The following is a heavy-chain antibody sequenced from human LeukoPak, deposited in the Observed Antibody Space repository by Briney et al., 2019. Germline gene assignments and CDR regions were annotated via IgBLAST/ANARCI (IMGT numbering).Heavy chain of an antibody. CDR1: GFTFSSYA. CDR2: ISGSGGST. D-gene: IGHD5-24*01. Sequence: GGSLRLSCAVSGFTFSSYAMSWVRQAPGKGLEWVSAISGSGGSTYYADSVKGRFTISRDNSKNTLYLQMNSLRAEDTAVYYCAKSRRDGYKYYFDYWGQGTLVAVSS. V-gene: IGHV3-23*01. CDR3: AKSRRDGYKYYFDY. J-gene: IGHJ4*02.